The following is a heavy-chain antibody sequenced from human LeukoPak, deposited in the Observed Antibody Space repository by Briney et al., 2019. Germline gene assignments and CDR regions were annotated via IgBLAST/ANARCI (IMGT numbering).Heavy chain of an antibody. CDR1: GGPFSGYY. V-gene: IGHV4-34*01. CDR3: ARAPLSPLGV. Sequence: PSETLSLTCAVYGGPFSGYYWSWIRQPPGKGLEWIGEINHSGSTNYNPSLKSRVTISVDTSKNQFSLKLSSVTAADTAVYYCARAPLSPLGVWGQGTTVTVSS. CDR2: INHSGST. J-gene: IGHJ6*02. D-gene: IGHD3-16*02.